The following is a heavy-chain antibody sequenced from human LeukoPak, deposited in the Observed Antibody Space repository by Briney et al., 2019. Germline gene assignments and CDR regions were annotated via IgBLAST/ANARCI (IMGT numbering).Heavy chain of an antibody. D-gene: IGHD1-7*01. CDR1: GGSVSSGSYY. CDR2: IYYSGST. CDR3: ARVPGGGTAAN. V-gene: IGHV4-61*01. J-gene: IGHJ3*01. Sequence: KPSETLSLTCTVSGGSVSSGSYYWSWIRQPPGKGLEWIGYIYYSGSTNYNPSLKSRVTISVDTSKNQFSLKLRSVPAADTAVYYCARVPGGGTAANWGQGTMVTVSS.